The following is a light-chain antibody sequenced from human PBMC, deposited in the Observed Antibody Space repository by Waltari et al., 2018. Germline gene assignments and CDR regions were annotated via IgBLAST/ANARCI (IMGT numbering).Light chain of an antibody. CDR3: QVWDSTSDHVV. CDR1: NIEDKS. J-gene: IGLJ2*01. CDR2: DDS. Sequence: YVLTQPPPVSVAPGQTAKITCGGDNIEDKSVNWYKQSPGQAPVLVVYDDSDRPSGIPERFSGSNSGKATLTISRVEAGDEADYYCQVWDSTSDHVVFGGGTKLTVL. V-gene: IGLV3-21*02.